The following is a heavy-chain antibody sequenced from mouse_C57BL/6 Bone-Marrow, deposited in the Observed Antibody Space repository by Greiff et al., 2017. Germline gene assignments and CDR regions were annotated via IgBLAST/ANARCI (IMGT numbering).Heavy chain of an antibody. D-gene: IGHD1-1*01. CDR2: IYPGGGYT. V-gene: IGHV1-63*01. Sequence: VQLQQSGAELVRPGTSVKMSCKASGYTFTNYWIGWAKPRPGHGLEWIGDIYPGGGYTNSNEKFKGTATLTADKSSSTAYMQFSSLTSEDSAIYYCARWGYYGSSPYYYAMDYWGQGTSVTVSS. CDR1: GYTFTNYW. CDR3: ARWGYYGSSPYYYAMDY. J-gene: IGHJ4*01.